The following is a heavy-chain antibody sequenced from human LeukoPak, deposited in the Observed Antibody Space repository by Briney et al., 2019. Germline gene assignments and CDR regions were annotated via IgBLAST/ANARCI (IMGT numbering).Heavy chain of an antibody. CDR3: ARGWRWLQLPNY. Sequence: SETLSLTCAVYGGSFSGYYWSWIRQPPGKGLEWIGEINHSGSTNYNPSLKSRVTISVDTSKNQFSLKLSSVTAADTAVYYCARGWRWLQLPNYWGQGTLVTVSS. D-gene: IGHD5-24*01. CDR2: INHSGST. CDR1: GGSFSGYY. J-gene: IGHJ4*02. V-gene: IGHV4-34*01.